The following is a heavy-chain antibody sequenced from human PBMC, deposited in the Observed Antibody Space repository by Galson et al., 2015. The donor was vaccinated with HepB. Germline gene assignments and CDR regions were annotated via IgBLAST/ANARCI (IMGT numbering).Heavy chain of an antibody. Sequence: SLRLSCAASGFTFSSYSMNWVRQAPGKGLEWVSYISSSSSTIYYADSVKGRFTISRDNAKNSLYLQMNSLRDEDTAVYYCARGGGYCSGGSCYNLYCFDYWGQGTLVTVSS. V-gene: IGHV3-48*02. J-gene: IGHJ4*02. CDR1: GFTFSSYS. D-gene: IGHD2-15*01. CDR2: ISSSSSTI. CDR3: ARGGGYCSGGSCYNLYCFDY.